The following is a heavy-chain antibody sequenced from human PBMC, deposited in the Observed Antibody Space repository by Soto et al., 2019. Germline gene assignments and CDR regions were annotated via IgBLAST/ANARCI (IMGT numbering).Heavy chain of an antibody. Sequence: ASVKVSCKVSGYTVIESTIHWLRQAYGKGLEWMGGFDPENTETVYAQKFQGRVTMTEDTSTDTAYMELSSLKYEDTAVYFCATDSRVDSAMVILGFWGQGTLVTVSS. CDR2: FDPENTET. V-gene: IGHV1-24*01. CDR3: ATDSRVDSAMVILGF. D-gene: IGHD5-18*01. CDR1: GYTVIEST. J-gene: IGHJ4*02.